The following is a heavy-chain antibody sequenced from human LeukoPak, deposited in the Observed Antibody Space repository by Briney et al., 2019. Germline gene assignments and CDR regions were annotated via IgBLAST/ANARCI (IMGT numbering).Heavy chain of an antibody. D-gene: IGHD2-21*02. CDR3: ARDADGDCGDDCYSDWFDP. V-gene: IGHV4-4*07. CDR2: VFTSGST. Sequence: SETLSLTCTVSGASISGYYWSWIRQPAERGLEWIGRVFTSGSTNYNPSLRSRVTMSVDTSKNQFSLKLTSVTAADTAVYYCARDADGDCGDDCYSDWFDPWGQGTLVTVSS. CDR1: GASISGYY. J-gene: IGHJ5*02.